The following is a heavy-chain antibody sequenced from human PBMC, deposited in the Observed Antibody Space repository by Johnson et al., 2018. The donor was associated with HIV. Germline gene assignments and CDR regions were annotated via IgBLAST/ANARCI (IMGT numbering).Heavy chain of an antibody. D-gene: IGHD6-19*01. CDR3: ARASHSSGWYGRLGDAFDI. CDR2: ISSSGTNI. CDR1: GFIFSDYY. Sequence: VQLVESGGGLVKPGGSLRLSCAASGFIFSDYYMSWIRQAPGKGLEWVSYISSSGTNIYYADSVKGRFSISRDNAKSSLYLQMNSLRAEDTALYYCARASHSSGWYGRLGDAFDIWGQGTMVTVSS. V-gene: IGHV3-11*04. J-gene: IGHJ3*02.